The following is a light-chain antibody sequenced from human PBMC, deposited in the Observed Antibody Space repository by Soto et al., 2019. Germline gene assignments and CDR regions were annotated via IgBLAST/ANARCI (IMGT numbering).Light chain of an antibody. Sequence: EIVMTQSPATLSVSPGERATLSCRASQSVSSNLAWYQQKPGQAPRLLIYGASTRATGIPARFSGSVSGTGFTLTIISLQSEDFAVYYCQQYNNWPPWTVGQGTKVEIK. CDR3: QQYNNWPPWT. CDR1: QSVSSN. CDR2: GAS. J-gene: IGKJ1*01. V-gene: IGKV3-15*01.